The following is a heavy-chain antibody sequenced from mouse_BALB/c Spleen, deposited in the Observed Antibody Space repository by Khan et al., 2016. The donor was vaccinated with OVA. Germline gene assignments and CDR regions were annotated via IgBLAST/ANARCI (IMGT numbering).Heavy chain of an antibody. J-gene: IGHJ4*01. CDR1: GFSLTDYG. V-gene: IGHV2-6-5*01. CDR2: IWGGGST. Sequence: QMQLEESGPGLVAPSQNLSITCTVSGFSLTDYGVSWIRQPPGKGLEWLAVIWGGGSTYYDSALKSRLSISKDTSKSQVFLKMNSLQTDDTAMYYCAKGVWSYYFALDYWGQGTSVTVSS. D-gene: IGHD2-10*02. CDR3: AKGVWSYYFALDY.